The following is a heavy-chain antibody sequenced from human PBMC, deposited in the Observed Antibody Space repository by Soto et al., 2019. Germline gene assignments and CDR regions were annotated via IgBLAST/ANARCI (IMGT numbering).Heavy chain of an antibody. V-gene: IGHV1-18*04. D-gene: IGHD6-13*01. CDR3: ARGSYISSWYSLDY. CDR2: ISAHNGNT. CDR1: GYTFTSYG. J-gene: IGHJ4*02. Sequence: ASVKVSCKASGYTFTSYGISWVPQAPGQGLEWMGWISAHNGNTDYAQKVQGRVTMTTDTSTSTASMELRSLRSDDTAVYYCARGSYISSWYSLDYWGQGTLVTVSS.